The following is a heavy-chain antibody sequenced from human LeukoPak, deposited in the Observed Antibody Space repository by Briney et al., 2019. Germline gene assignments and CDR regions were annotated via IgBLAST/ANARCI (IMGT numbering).Heavy chain of an antibody. D-gene: IGHD6-25*01. Sequence: GGSLRLSCAASGFTFSSHWMHWVRHPPGKGLVWVSRINGDGGSTNYADSVKGRFTISRDNAKNTLYLQVNSLRVEDTAIYYCARDRWVAADFHYYYAMDVWGQGTTVTVSS. CDR3: ARDRWVAADFHYYYAMDV. CDR1: GFTFSSHW. V-gene: IGHV3-74*01. CDR2: INGDGGST. J-gene: IGHJ6*02.